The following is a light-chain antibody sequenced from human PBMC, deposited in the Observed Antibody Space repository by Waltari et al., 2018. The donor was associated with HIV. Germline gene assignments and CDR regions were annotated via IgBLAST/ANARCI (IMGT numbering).Light chain of an antibody. Sequence: SVVTQPASVSGFPGQSLTISCTGTDSDLGYNYFVSWYQQHPDKVPKVILFEVDRRASGIPDRFSGSKSGDTASLTISDLRPEDEADYYCASFTKDFTVVFGGGTKVTVL. J-gene: IGLJ2*01. CDR3: ASFTKDFTVV. CDR1: DSDLGYNYF. CDR2: EVD. V-gene: IGLV2-14*03.